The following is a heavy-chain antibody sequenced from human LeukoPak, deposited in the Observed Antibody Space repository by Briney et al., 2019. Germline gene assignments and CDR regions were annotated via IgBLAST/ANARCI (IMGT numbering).Heavy chain of an antibody. CDR3: ARGLSSMDV. Sequence: PSETLSLTCAVYGGSLSGYYWSWIRQPPGKGLEWIGEITHSGSTNYDPSLRSRVTISVDTSKNHFSLKLNSVTAADTAVYHCARGLSSMDVWGQGTTVTVSS. D-gene: IGHD6-6*01. CDR2: ITHSGST. V-gene: IGHV4-34*01. CDR1: GGSLSGYY. J-gene: IGHJ6*02.